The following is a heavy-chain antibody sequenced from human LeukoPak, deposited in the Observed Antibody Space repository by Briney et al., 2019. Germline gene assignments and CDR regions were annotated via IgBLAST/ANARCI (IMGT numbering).Heavy chain of an antibody. Sequence: GGSLGLSCAASGFTFDDYGMSWVRQAPGKGLEWVSGINWNGGSTGYADSVKGRFTISRDNAKNSLYLQMNSLRAEDTALYYCARATYSSSWYGSLYWGQGTLVTVSS. J-gene: IGHJ4*02. CDR3: ARATYSSSWYGSLY. D-gene: IGHD6-13*01. CDR1: GFTFDDYG. V-gene: IGHV3-20*04. CDR2: INWNGGST.